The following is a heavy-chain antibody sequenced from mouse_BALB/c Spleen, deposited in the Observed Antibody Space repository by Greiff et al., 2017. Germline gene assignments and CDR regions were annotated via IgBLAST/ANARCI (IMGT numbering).Heavy chain of an antibody. Sequence: QVQLQQPGAELVKPGTSVKLSCKASGYNFTSYWINWVKLRPGQGLEWIGDIYPGSGSTNYNEKFKSKATLTVDTSSSTAYMQLSSLASEDSALYYCARLFFDYWGQGTTLTVSS. CDR1: GYNFTSYW. J-gene: IGHJ2*01. V-gene: IGHV1-55*01. CDR3: ARLFFDY. CDR2: IYPGSGST.